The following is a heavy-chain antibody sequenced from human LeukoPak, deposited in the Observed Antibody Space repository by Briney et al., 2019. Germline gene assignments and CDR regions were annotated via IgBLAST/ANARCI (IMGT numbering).Heavy chain of an antibody. J-gene: IGHJ3*01. CDR1: GFIFSTYG. CDR3: AKEGGR. D-gene: IGHD3-16*01. CDR2: IRCDGSNK. Sequence: GGSLRLSCAASGFIFSTYGMHWVRQAPGKGLEWVAFIRCDGSNKYYGDSVKGRFTISRDNSKNTLYLQMNRLRAEDTAVYYCAKEGGRWGQGTMVTVSS. V-gene: IGHV3-30*02.